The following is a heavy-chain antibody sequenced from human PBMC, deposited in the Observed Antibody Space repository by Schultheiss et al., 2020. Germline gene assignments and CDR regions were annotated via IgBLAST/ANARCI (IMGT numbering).Heavy chain of an antibody. CDR2: ISYDGSNK. D-gene: IGHD2-15*01. CDR3: AKAAGYCSGGSCYHGDY. J-gene: IGHJ4*02. CDR1: GFTFSSYA. V-gene: IGHV3-30-3*01. Sequence: WGSLRLSCAASGFTFSSYAMHWVRQAPGKGLEWVAVISYDGSNKYYADSVKGRFTISRDNSKNTLYLQMNSLRAEDTAVYYCAKAAGYCSGGSCYHGDYWGQGTLVTVPS.